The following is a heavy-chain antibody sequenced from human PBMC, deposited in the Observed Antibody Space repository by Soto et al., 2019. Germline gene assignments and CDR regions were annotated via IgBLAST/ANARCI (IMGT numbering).Heavy chain of an antibody. CDR2: IFHTGDT. CDR3: ASDYSAVRPGHYYAMDV. D-gene: IGHD6-6*01. CDR1: GASISSSNW. J-gene: IGHJ6*02. V-gene: IGHV4-4*02. Sequence: SETLSLTCAVSGASISSSNWGSCVRQSPGKGLEWIGEIFHTGDTSYNPPLKSRVIISVDKSKNQLSLRLTSVTASDTAVYFCASDYSAVRPGHYYAMDVWGQGTTVTVSS.